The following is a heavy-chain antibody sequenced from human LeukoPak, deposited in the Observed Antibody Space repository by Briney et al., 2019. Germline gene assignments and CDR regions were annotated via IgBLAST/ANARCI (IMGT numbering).Heavy chain of an antibody. Sequence: SETLSLTCTVSGGSISSYYWSWIRQPPGKGLEWIGYIYYSGSTNYNPSLKSRVTISVDTSKNQFSLKLSSVTAADTAVYYCARDSYGMDVWGQGTTVTASS. J-gene: IGHJ6*02. CDR2: IYYSGST. CDR1: GGSISSYY. V-gene: IGHV4-59*01. CDR3: ARDSYGMDV.